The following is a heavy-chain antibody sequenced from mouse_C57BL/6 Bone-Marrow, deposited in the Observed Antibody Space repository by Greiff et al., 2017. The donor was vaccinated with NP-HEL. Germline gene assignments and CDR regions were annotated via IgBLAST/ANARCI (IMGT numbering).Heavy chain of an antibody. CDR1: GFTFSSYG. D-gene: IGHD1-1*01. J-gene: IGHJ3*01. CDR2: ISSGGSYT. Sequence: EVHLVESGGDLVKPGGSLKLSCAASGFTFSSYGMSWVRQTPDKRLEWVATISSGGSYTYYPDSVKGRFTISRDNAKNTLYLQMSSLKSEDTAMYYCARHRYYGSGGFAYWGQGTLVTVSA. CDR3: ARHRYYGSGGFAY. V-gene: IGHV5-6*01.